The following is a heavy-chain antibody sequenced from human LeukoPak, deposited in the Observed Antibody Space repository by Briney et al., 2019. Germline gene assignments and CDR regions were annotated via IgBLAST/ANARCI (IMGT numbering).Heavy chain of an antibody. V-gene: IGHV3-7*01. CDR1: GFTFSRFW. CDR2: MKQDGSEK. J-gene: IGHJ2*01. D-gene: IGHD1-26*01. CDR3: TRSDYSGYYYSSRYFDL. Sequence: PGGSLRLSCAASGFTFSRFWMSWVRQAPGKGLEWVANMKQDGSEKSYVDSVKGRFTISRDNAKNSLFLQMSSLRVEDSAVYYCTRSDYSGYYYSSRYFDLWGRGTLVTVSS.